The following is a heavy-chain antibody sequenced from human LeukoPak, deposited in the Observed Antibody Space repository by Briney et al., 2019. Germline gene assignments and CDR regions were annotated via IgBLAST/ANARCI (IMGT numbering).Heavy chain of an antibody. CDR3: ARAKRGYSSSWTLTYYFDH. CDR1: GGSFSDYY. V-gene: IGHV4-34*01. J-gene: IGHJ4*02. CDR2: VNHSGST. Sequence: PSETLSLTCAVYGGSFSDYYWNWIRQPPGRGLEWIGEVNHSGSTNYNPSLKRRVTISVDTFKNQFSLRLTSVTAADTAVYYCARAKRGYSSSWTLTYYFDHWGRGTLVTVSS. D-gene: IGHD6-13*01.